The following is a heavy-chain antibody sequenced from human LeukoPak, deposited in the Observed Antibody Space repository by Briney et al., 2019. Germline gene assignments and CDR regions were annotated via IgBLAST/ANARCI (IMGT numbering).Heavy chain of an antibody. J-gene: IGHJ4*02. D-gene: IGHD2-15*01. CDR1: GFTVSSNY. V-gene: IGHV3-66*01. CDR2: IYSGGST. CDR3: ARGEVAANRFDY. Sequence: GGSLRLSCAASGFTVSSNYMSWVRQAPGKGLEWVSVIYSGGSTYYADSVKGRFTISRDNSKNTLYLQMNSLRADDTAVYYCARGEVAANRFDYWGQGTLVTVSS.